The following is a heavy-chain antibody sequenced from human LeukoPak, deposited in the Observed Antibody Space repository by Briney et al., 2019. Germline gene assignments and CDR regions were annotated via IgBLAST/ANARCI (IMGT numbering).Heavy chain of an antibody. Sequence: GRSLRLSCAASGFTFSSYAMHWVRQAPGKGLEWVAVISYDGSNKYYADSVKGRFTISRDNSKNTLYLQMNSLRAEDTAVYYCARDRGAIAYFDYWGREPWSPSPQ. V-gene: IGHV3-30-3*01. J-gene: IGHJ4*02. CDR3: ARDRGAIAYFDY. CDR1: GFTFSSYA. D-gene: IGHD2-2*01. CDR2: ISYDGSNK.